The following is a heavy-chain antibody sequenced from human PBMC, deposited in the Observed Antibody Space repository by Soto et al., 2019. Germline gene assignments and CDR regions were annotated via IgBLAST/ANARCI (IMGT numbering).Heavy chain of an antibody. V-gene: IGHV3-30-3*01. CDR1: GFTFSSYA. J-gene: IGHJ4*02. D-gene: IGHD1-26*01. CDR3: ARALLVGATDFDY. CDR2: ISYDGSNK. Sequence: QVQLVESGGGVVQPGRSLRLSCAASGFTFSSYAMHWVRQAPGKGLEWVAVISYDGSNKYSADSVEGRFTISRDNSWNTVYLQMNSLRPEDTAVYYCARALLVGATDFDYWGQGTLVTVSS.